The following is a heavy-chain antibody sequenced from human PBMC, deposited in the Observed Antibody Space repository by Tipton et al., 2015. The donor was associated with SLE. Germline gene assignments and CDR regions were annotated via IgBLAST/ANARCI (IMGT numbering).Heavy chain of an antibody. Sequence: TLSLTCAVYGGSFSGYYWSWIRQPPGKGLEWIGEINHSGSTNYNPSLKSRVTISVDTSKNQFSLKLSSVTAADTAVYYCARYKYCRGGSCPRLVDPWGQGTLVPVSS. D-gene: IGHD2-15*01. CDR3: ARYKYCRGGSCPRLVDP. CDR1: GGSFSGYY. V-gene: IGHV4-34*01. J-gene: IGHJ5*02. CDR2: INHSGST.